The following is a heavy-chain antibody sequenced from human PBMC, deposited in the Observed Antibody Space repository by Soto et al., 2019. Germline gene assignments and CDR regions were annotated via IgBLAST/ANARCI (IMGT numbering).Heavy chain of an antibody. D-gene: IGHD6-6*01. CDR2: INHSGST. CDR1: GGSFSGYY. V-gene: IGHV4-34*01. J-gene: IGHJ4*02. CDR3: ATGSIAARPPGY. Sequence: SETLSLTCAVYGGSFSGYYWSWIRQPPGKGLEWIGEINHSGSTNYNPSLKSRVTISVDTSKNQFSLKLSSVTAADTAVYYCATGSIAARPPGYWGQGTLVTVSS.